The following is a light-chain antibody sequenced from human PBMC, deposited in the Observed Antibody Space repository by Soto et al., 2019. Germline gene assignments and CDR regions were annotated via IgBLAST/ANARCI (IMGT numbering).Light chain of an antibody. Sequence: DIQLTQSPSSLSSSVGDRVTITCRASQTVISYLNWYQQKPGQAPKLLIYATTHLQSGVPSRFSGSGSGTEFTLTISSLQPDDFATYYCQQYNSWWTFGQGTKVEIK. CDR1: QTVISY. J-gene: IGKJ1*01. CDR3: QQYNSWWT. CDR2: ATT. V-gene: IGKV1-39*01.